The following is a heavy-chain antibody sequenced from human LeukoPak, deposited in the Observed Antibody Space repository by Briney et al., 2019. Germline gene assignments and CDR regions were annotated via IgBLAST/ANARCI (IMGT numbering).Heavy chain of an antibody. CDR2: IYPGDSDT. D-gene: IGHD2-15*01. V-gene: IGHV5-51*01. J-gene: IGHJ4*02. CDR3: ARLEYCSGGSCYGFSYFDY. CDR1: GYSFTSYW. Sequence: GEALKISCKGSGYSFTSYWIGWVRQMPGKGLEWMGIIYPGDSDTRYSPSFQGQVTISADKSISTAYLQWSSLKASDTAMYYCARLEYCSGGSCYGFSYFDYWGQGTLVTVYS.